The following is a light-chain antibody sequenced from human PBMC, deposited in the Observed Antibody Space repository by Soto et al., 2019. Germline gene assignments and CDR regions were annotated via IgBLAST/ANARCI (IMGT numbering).Light chain of an antibody. J-gene: IGLJ1*01. CDR1: STDVGSYNL. Sequence: LTQPASVSGSPGQSITISCTGTSTDVGSYNLVSWYQQHPGKAPKLLIYANSARPSGVPDRFSGSKSGTSASLAITGLQAEDEADYYCQSYDSSLIVSKVFGTGTKVTVL. CDR3: QSYDSSLIVSKV. CDR2: ANS. V-gene: IGLV2-14*02.